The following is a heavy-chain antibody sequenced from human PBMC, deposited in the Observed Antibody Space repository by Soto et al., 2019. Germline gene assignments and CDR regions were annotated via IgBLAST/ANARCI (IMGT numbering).Heavy chain of an antibody. V-gene: IGHV1-18*04. CDR1: GYTFNMYG. J-gene: IGHJ5*02. CDR3: ARQDVVVPRTIPEFDP. CDR2: ISAYNGNT. D-gene: IGHD2-2*02. Sequence: QVQLVQSGAEVKKPGASVKVSCKASGYTFNMYGITWVRQAPGQGLEWMGWISAYNGNTNYAQKLQGRVTMTTDTSTSTAYMELRSLSSDDTAVDYCARQDVVVPRTIPEFDPWGQGTLVTVSS.